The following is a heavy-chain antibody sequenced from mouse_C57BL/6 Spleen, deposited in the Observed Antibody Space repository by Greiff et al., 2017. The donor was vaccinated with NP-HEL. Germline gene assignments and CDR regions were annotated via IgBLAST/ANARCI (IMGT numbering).Heavy chain of an antibody. CDR2: INPNNGGT. CDR3: AGGYGPVDY. D-gene: IGHD1-1*02. Sequence: EVQLQQSGPELVKPGASVKISCKASGYTFTDYYMNWVKQSHGKSLEWIGDINPNNGGTSYNQKFKGKATLTVDKSSSTAYMELRSLTSEDSAVYYCAGGYGPVDYWGQGTSVTVSS. V-gene: IGHV1-26*01. J-gene: IGHJ4*01. CDR1: GYTFTDYY.